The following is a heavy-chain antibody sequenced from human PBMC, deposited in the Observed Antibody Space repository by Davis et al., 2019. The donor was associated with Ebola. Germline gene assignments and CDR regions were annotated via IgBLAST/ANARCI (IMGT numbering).Heavy chain of an antibody. CDR1: GFTFSSYW. CDR2: IKQDGSEK. D-gene: IGHD2-15*01. V-gene: IGHV3-7*01. CDR3: ARDAPPNEGYCSGGSCYSWNYFDY. Sequence: PGGSLRLSCAASGFTFSSYWMSWVRQAPGKGLEWVANIKQDGSEKYYVDSVKGRFTISRDNAKNSLYLQMNSLRAEDTAVYYCARDAPPNEGYCSGGSCYSWNYFDYWGQGTLVTVSS. J-gene: IGHJ4*02.